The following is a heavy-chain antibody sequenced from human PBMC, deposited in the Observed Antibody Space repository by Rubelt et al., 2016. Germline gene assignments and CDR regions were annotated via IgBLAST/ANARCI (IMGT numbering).Heavy chain of an antibody. J-gene: IGHJ3*02. D-gene: IGHD6-19*01. Sequence: EYGGGVVQPGRSLRLSCAASGFTFSSYALHWVRQAPGKGLEWVAVISYDGSNKYYADSVKGRFTISRDNSKNTLYLQMNSLRAEDTAVYYCARDTGAVAGNDAFDIWGRGTMVTVSS. CDR3: ARDTGAVAGNDAFDI. V-gene: IGHV3-30*04. CDR1: GFTFSSYA. CDR2: ISYDGSNK.